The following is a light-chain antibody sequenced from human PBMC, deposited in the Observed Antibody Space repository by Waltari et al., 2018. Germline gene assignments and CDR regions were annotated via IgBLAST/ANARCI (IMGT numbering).Light chain of an antibody. Sequence: DIQMTQSPLSLSASVGGSVNITCRASQSVSSYLNWYQQRPGQAPNLLIYATSNLQSGVPSRFSGSGFETGFTLTINSLRPEDFAAYYCQQTYNTPWTFGQGTKVEIQ. CDR3: QQTYNTPWT. V-gene: IGKV1-39*01. CDR2: ATS. J-gene: IGKJ1*01. CDR1: QSVSSY.